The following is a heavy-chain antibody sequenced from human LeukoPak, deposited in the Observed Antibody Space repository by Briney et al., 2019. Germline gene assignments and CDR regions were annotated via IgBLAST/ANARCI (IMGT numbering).Heavy chain of an antibody. J-gene: IGHJ4*02. CDR2: IYYSGST. CDR1: GGSISSYY. Sequence: SETLSLTCTVSGGSISSYYWSWIRQPPGKGLEWIGYIYYSGSTNYNLSLKSRVTISVDTSKNQFSLKLSSVTAADTAVYYCARLGPAAGTSFDYWGQGTLVTVSS. CDR3: ARLGPAAGTSFDY. V-gene: IGHV4-59*08. D-gene: IGHD6-13*01.